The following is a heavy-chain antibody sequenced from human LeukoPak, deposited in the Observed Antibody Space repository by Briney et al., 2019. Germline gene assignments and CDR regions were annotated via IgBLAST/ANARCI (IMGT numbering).Heavy chain of an antibody. CDR3: ARGSNWFDP. Sequence: SETLSLTCTVSGGSISSYYWSWIRQPPGKGLEWIGYIYYSGSTNYNPSLKSRVTMSVDTSKNQLSLKLRSVTAADAAVYYCARGSNWFDPWGQGTLVTVSS. CDR1: GGSISSYY. J-gene: IGHJ5*02. V-gene: IGHV4-59*12. CDR2: IYYSGST.